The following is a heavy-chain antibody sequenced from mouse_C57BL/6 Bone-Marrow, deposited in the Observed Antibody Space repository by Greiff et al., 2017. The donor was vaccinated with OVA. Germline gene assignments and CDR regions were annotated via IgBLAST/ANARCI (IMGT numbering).Heavy chain of an antibody. D-gene: IGHD2-12*01. CDR3: ASDDDGGYYFDY. V-gene: IGHV1-81*01. CDR1: GYTFTSYG. J-gene: IGHJ2*01. CDR2: IYPRSGNT. Sequence: QVHVKQSGAELARPGASVKLSCKASGYTFTSYGISWVKQRTGQGLEWIGEIYPRSGNTYYNEKFKGKATLTADKSSSTAYMELRSLTSEDSAVYFCASDDDGGYYFDYWGQGTTLTVSS.